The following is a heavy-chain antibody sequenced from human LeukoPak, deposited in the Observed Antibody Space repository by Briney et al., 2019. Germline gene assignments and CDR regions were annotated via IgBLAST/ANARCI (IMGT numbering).Heavy chain of an antibody. V-gene: IGHV5-51*01. J-gene: IGHJ5*02. CDR2: IYPGDSDT. CDR3: AKESFGWLPGRVHWFDP. Sequence: GESLKISCKGSGYNFTNYWIGWVRQMPGKGLEWMGIIYPGDSDTTYSPSFQVQVTISADKSISTAYLQWSSLKASDTAMYYCAKESFGWLPGRVHWFDPWGQGTLVTVSS. CDR1: GYNFTNYW. D-gene: IGHD3-9*01.